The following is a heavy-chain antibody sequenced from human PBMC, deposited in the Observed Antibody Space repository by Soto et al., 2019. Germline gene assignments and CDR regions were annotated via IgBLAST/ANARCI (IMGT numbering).Heavy chain of an antibody. CDR3: ARQDEFLTDY. D-gene: IGHD3-10*01. J-gene: IGHJ4*02. V-gene: IGHV5-51*01. CDR1: GYSFTSYW. CDR2: IYPGDSDT. Sequence: LXESLYISCTASGYSFTSYWIGWVRQMPGKGLEWMGIIYPGDSDTRYSPSFQGQVTISADKSISTAYLQWSSLKASDTAMYYCARQDEFLTDYWGQGTLVTVSS.